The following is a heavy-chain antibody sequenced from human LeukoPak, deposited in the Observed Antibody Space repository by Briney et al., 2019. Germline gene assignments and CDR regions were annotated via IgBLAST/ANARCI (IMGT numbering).Heavy chain of an antibody. CDR2: IWYDGSNK. D-gene: IGHD5-18*01. CDR3: ARGGYSYDPYYFDY. CDR1: GFTFSSYG. J-gene: IGHJ4*02. Sequence: PGGSLRLSCAASGFTFSSYGMHWVRQAPGKGLEWVAVIWYDGSNKYYADSVKGRFTISRDNSKNTMYLQMNSLRAEDTAVYYCARGGYSYDPYYFDYWGQGTLATVSS. V-gene: IGHV3-33*01.